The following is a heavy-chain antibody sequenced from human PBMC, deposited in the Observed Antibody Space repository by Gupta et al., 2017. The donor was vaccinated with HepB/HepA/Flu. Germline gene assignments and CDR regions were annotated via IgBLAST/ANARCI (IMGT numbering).Heavy chain of an antibody. CDR3: ARERGGDYRFAGLDD. CDR1: GYTFTRYY. J-gene: IGHJ4*02. Sequence: QVQLVQSGAAVKKPGASVKVSCKASGYTFTRYYLHWVRQAPGQGLEWMGIINPRGGSTSDAKKFKGRVTRTRDTSTRTVYMELSSLRSEETAVYDCARERGGDYRFAGLDDWGQGTVVNVYS. V-gene: IGHV1-46*01. D-gene: IGHD2-21*01. CDR2: INPRGGST.